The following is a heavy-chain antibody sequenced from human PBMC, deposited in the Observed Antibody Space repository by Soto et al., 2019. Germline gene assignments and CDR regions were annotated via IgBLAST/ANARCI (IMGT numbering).Heavy chain of an antibody. J-gene: IGHJ4*02. CDR1: GFTFSSYG. D-gene: IGHD1-26*01. Sequence: HPGGSLRLSCAASGFTFSSYGMNWVRQAPGKGLEWVSGIRSDGDTTYNADSVKGRFTVSRDTSKNTVDLQMNSLRAEDTAVYYCAKGKGVGATPDGANCWGQGTLVTVSS. V-gene: IGHV3-23*01. CDR3: AKGKGVGATPDGANC. CDR2: IRSDGDTT.